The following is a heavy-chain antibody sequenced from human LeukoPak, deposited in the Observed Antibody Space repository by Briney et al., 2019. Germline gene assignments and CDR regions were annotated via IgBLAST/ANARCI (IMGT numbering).Heavy chain of an antibody. D-gene: IGHD4-17*01. V-gene: IGHV4-59*01. J-gene: IGHJ6*02. CDR3: ARGPYGDYSHYGMDV. CDR1: GGSISSNY. CDR2: IYYSGST. Sequence: SETLSLTCTVSGGSISSNYWSWIRQPPGKGLEWVEYIYYSGSTNYNPSLKSRVTISVDMSKNQFSLKLSSVTAADTAVYFCARGPYGDYSHYGMDVWGQGTTVTVSS.